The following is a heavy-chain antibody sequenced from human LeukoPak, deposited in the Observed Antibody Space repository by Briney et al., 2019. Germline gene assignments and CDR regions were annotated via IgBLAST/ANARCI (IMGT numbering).Heavy chain of an antibody. D-gene: IGHD3-16*01. CDR2: IKSSNT. V-gene: IGHV4-61*02. J-gene: IGHJ4*02. Sequence: SETLSLTCTVSGGSISSDRFYWTWVRQPAGKGLEWIGRIKSSNTNYNPSLKSRVSISLDTSTNQFSLKLSSLTAADTAVYYCARVPDWTYVPDYWGQGTLVSVSS. CDR1: GGSISSDRFY. CDR3: ARVPDWTYVPDY.